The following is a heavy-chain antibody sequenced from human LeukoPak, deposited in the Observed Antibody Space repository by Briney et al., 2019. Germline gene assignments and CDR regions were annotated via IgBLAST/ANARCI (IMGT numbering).Heavy chain of an antibody. Sequence: SVKVSCKASGGTFSSYVFSWVRQAPGHGLEWMGGITPIFGTAKYAQNYQGRVTITADESTSTVYMDLSSLRFEDTAVYYCARAYMTATRHFDYWGQGTLVTVSS. D-gene: IGHD2-21*02. CDR2: ITPIFGTA. CDR3: ARAYMTATRHFDY. J-gene: IGHJ4*02. V-gene: IGHV1-69*13. CDR1: GGTFSSYV.